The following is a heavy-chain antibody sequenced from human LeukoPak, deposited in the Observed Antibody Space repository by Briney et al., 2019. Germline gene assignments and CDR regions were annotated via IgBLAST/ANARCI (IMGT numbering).Heavy chain of an antibody. V-gene: IGHV4-31*03. CDR1: GGSIRSSYYY. CDR3: ARDVPDYYGSGSYYYGMDV. D-gene: IGHD3-10*01. CDR2: IYYSGST. J-gene: IGHJ6*02. Sequence: SETLSPTCTVSGGSIRSSYYYWGWIRQHPGKGLEWIGYIYYSGSTYYNPSLKSRVTISVDTSKNQFSLKLSSVTAADTAVYYCARDVPDYYGSGSYYYGMDVWGQGTTVTVSS.